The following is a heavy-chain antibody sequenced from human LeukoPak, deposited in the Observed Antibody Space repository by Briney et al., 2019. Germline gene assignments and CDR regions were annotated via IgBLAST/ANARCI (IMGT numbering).Heavy chain of an antibody. CDR2: IYYSGST. CDR3: ARGIVGVVAGARAFDI. D-gene: IGHD2-15*01. Sequence: SETLSLTCTVSGGSISSYYWSWIRQPPGKGLEWIGYIYYSGSTNYNPSLKSRVTISVDTSKNQFSLRLSSVTAADTAVYYCARGIVGVVAGARAFDIWGQGKMFTVSS. J-gene: IGHJ3*02. CDR1: GGSISSYY. V-gene: IGHV4-59*01.